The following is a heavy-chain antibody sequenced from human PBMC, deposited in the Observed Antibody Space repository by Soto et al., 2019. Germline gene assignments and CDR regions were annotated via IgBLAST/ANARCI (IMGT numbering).Heavy chain of an antibody. D-gene: IGHD4-17*01. J-gene: IGHJ4*02. CDR3: AKDYGPKAPYPHSNTHTDF. Sequence: QRHLVESGGGVVQPGRSLRLSCAASGFTFSSYGMHWIRQAPGKGLEWVAVISHDGAFKDYADSVKGRFTISRDNSENTLFLEMISLGPSDTAVYYCAKDYGPKAPYPHSNTHTDFWGQGTRVTVSS. V-gene: IGHV3-30*18. CDR1: GFTFSSYG. CDR2: ISHDGAFK.